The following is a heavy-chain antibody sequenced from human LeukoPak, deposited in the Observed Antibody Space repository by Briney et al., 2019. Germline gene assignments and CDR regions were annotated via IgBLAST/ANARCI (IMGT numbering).Heavy chain of an antibody. J-gene: IGHJ5*02. CDR2: IWYDGSNK. D-gene: IGHD3-10*01. V-gene: IGHV3-33*01. CDR3: VRGPYGSGSYT. Sequence: PGRSLRLSCAASGFTFSSYGMYWARQAPGKGLEWVAAIWYDGSNKYYADSVKGRFTISRDNSKNTLYLQMNSLRAEDTAVYYCVRGPYGSGSYTWDQGTLVTVSS. CDR1: GFTFSSYG.